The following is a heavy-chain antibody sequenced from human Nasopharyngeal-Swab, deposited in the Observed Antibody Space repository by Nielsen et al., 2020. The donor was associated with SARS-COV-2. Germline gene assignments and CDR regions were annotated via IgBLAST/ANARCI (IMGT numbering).Heavy chain of an antibody. CDR3: AKSPIVDFRSGRTAEYGMDV. D-gene: IGHD3-3*01. J-gene: IGHJ6*02. V-gene: IGHV3-48*01. Sequence: WIRQPPGKGLEWVSYISSSSSTIYYADSVKGRFTISRDNSKNTLYLQMNSLRAEDTAVYYCAKSPIVDFRSGRTAEYGMDVWGQGTTVTVSS. CDR2: ISSSSSTI.